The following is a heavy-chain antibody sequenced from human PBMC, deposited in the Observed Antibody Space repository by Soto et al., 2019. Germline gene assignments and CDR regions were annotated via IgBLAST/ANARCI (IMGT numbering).Heavy chain of an antibody. D-gene: IGHD3-22*01. CDR2: ISNSGSRT. CDR3: LGSGSNSY. J-gene: IGHJ4*02. Sequence: PGGSLRLSCAASGFTFSSYAMSWVRQAPGKGLEWVATISNSGSRTYYVDSVKGRFTISRDNARNSLYLQMNSLRPEDTAVYYCLGSGSNSYWGRGTLVTVSS. CDR1: GFTFSSYA. V-gene: IGHV3-23*01.